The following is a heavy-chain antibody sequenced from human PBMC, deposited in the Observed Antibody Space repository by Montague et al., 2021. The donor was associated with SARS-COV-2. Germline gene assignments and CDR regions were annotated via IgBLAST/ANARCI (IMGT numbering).Heavy chain of an antibody. J-gene: IGHJ6*02. V-gene: IGHV4-39*01. CDR2: IYYSGST. Sequence: SETLSLTCTVSGGSISSSSYYWGWIRQPPGKGLEWIGYIYYSGSTYYNPSLKSRVTISVDTSKNQFSLTLSSVAAADTAVYYCARQSTRGITIFGVVTDYGMDVWGQGTTVTVSS. D-gene: IGHD3-3*01. CDR1: GGSISSSSYY. CDR3: ARQSTRGITIFGVVTDYGMDV.